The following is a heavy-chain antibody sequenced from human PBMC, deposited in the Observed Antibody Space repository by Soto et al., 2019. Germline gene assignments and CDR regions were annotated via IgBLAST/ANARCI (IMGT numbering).Heavy chain of an antibody. CDR3: AKDQYYYDSSGYYGYYGMDV. CDR2: ISGSGGST. J-gene: IGHJ6*02. Sequence: ESGGGLVQPGGSLRLSCAASGFTFSSYAMSWVRQAPGKGLEWVSAISGSGGSTYYADSVKGRFTISRDNSKNTLYLQMNSLRAEDTAVYYCAKDQYYYDSSGYYGYYGMDVWGQGTTVTVSS. CDR1: GFTFSSYA. V-gene: IGHV3-23*01. D-gene: IGHD3-22*01.